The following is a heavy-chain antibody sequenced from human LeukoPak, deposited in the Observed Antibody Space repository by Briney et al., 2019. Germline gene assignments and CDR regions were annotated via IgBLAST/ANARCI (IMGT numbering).Heavy chain of an antibody. Sequence: GAAVKVSCKASGYTFTDYHMHWVRQTPGQGLEWMGWINPNSGGTGYAQKFQGRVTMTRDTSISTAYMELSRLRSDDTAVYYCARDYASGWFLIWGQGTLVTVSS. D-gene: IGHD6-19*01. CDR2: INPNSGGT. V-gene: IGHV1-2*02. J-gene: IGHJ4*02. CDR1: GYTFTDYH. CDR3: ARDYASGWFLI.